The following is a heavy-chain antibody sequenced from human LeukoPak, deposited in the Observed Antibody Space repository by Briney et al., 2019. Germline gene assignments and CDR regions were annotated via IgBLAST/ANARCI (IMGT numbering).Heavy chain of an antibody. J-gene: IGHJ4*02. CDR2: MNPNSGDT. Sequence: ASVKVSCKASGYTFTGYYMHWVRQAPGQGLEWMGWMNPNSGDTNHAQKFQGRVTMTRDTSISTGYMELSRLRSDDTAVYYCARRRYDCYDYWGQGTLVTVSS. CDR1: GYTFTGYY. CDR3: ARRRYDCYDY. D-gene: IGHD3-16*01. V-gene: IGHV1-2*02.